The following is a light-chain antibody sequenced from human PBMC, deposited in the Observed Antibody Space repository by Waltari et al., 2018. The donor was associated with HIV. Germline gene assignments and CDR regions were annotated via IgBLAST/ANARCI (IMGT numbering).Light chain of an antibody. V-gene: IGLV2-8*01. CDR1: SSDVGGYNY. CDR2: EVS. Sequence: QSALTQPPSASGSPGQSVTISCPGTSSDVGGYNYFSWYQQHPGKAPKLMIYEVSKRPSGVPNRFSGSKSGNTASLTVSGLQAEDEADYYCSSYAGSNNKVFGGGTKLTVL. CDR3: SSYAGSNNKV. J-gene: IGLJ3*02.